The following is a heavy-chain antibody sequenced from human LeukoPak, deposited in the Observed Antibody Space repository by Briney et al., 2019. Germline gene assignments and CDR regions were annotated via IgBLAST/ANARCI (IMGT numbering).Heavy chain of an antibody. V-gene: IGHV3-53*01. CDR3: ARRKTYYYDSSGYLSFDY. J-gene: IGHJ4*02. CDR2: IYSGGST. Sequence: GGSLRLSCAASGFTVSSNYMSWVRQAPGKGLEWVSVIYSGGSTYYADSVKGRFTISRDNAKNSLYLQMNSLRAEDTAVYYCARRKTYYYDSSGYLSFDYWGQGTLVTVSS. CDR1: GFTVSSNY. D-gene: IGHD3-22*01.